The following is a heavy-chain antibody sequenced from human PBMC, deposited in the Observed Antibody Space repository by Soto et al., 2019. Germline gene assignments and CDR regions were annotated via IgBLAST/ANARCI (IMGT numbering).Heavy chain of an antibody. CDR1: GGTFSSYA. D-gene: IGHD3-3*01. CDR3: ARVRVRFLEWLGAEG. Sequence: QVQLVQSGAEVKKPGSSVKVSCKASGGTFSSYAISWVRQAPGQGLEWRGGIIPIFGTANYAQKFQGRVTITADESTSTAYMELSSLRSEDTAVHYCARVRVRFLEWLGAEGWGQGTLVTVSS. J-gene: IGHJ4*02. V-gene: IGHV1-69*12. CDR2: IIPIFGTA.